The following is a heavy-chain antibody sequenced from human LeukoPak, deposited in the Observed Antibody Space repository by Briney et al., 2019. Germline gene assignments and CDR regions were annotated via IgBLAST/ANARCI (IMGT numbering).Heavy chain of an antibody. CDR3: AREGVVKGYFDY. V-gene: IGHV4-59*01. D-gene: IGHD3-3*01. Sequence: SETLSLTCTVSGGSISPYFWSWIRQPPGKRLEWIGYIYYRGTTNYNPSLKSRVTISLDTSKDQFSLKLSCVTAADTAVYYCAREGVVKGYFDYWGQGTLVTVSS. J-gene: IGHJ4*02. CDR1: GGSISPYF. CDR2: IYYRGTT.